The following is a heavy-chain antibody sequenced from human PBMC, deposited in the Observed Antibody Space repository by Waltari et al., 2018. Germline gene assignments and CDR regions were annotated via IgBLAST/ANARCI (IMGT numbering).Heavy chain of an antibody. J-gene: IGHJ3*02. CDR2: ISYSGTT. CDR1: GASINSGAYY. D-gene: IGHD3-3*01. Sequence: QVHLQESGPGLAQPSQTLSLTCSVSGASINSGAYYWRWIRQPPGKGLEWIGYISYSGTTYYTPSLKSRVSISLDTAKNDFSLEVRSVTAADTAMYYCARVDTIFGVVPHADAFDIWGQGTMVTVAS. V-gene: IGHV4-30-4*01. CDR3: ARVDTIFGVVPHADAFDI.